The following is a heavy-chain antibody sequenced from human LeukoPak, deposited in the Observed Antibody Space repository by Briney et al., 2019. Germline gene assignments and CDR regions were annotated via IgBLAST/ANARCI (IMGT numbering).Heavy chain of an antibody. V-gene: IGHV1-69*06. D-gene: IGHD2-2*01. CDR3: ASGNIVVVPALYGKDV. CDR1: GGTFSSYA. J-gene: IGHJ6*04. CDR2: IIPIFGTA. Sequence: SVKVSCKASGGTFSSYAISWVRQAPGQGLEWMGGIIPIFGTANYAQKFQGRVTITADKSTSTAYMELSSLRSEDTAVYYCASGNIVVVPALYGKDVWGKGTTVTVSS.